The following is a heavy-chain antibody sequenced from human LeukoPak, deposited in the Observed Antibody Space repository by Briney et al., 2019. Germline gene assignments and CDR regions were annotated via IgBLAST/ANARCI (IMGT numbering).Heavy chain of an antibody. CDR3: ARQGADTGTYYGHITY. D-gene: IGHD1-26*01. CDR2: IHYSGGA. J-gene: IGHJ4*02. V-gene: IGHV4-59*08. CDR1: GDSITSNY. Sequence: SETLSLTCTVSGDSITSNYWGWIRQPPGKGLEWIGYIHYSGGAHYNPSLESRVTMSADTSKNQFSLKLSSVTAADTAVYYCARQGADTGTYYGHITYWGQGTLVTVSS.